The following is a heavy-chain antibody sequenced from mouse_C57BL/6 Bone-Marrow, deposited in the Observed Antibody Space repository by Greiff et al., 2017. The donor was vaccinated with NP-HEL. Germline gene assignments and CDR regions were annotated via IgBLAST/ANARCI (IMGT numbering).Heavy chain of an antibody. J-gene: IGHJ1*03. Sequence: EVQLQQSGPVLVKPGASVKMSCKASGYTFTDYYMNWVKQSHGKSLEWIGVINPYNGGTSYNQKFKGKATLTVDKSSSTAYMELNSLTSEDSAVYYCARASYGSYWYFDVWGTGTTVTVSS. CDR3: ARASYGSYWYFDV. CDR2: INPYNGGT. D-gene: IGHD1-1*01. CDR1: GYTFTDYY. V-gene: IGHV1-19*01.